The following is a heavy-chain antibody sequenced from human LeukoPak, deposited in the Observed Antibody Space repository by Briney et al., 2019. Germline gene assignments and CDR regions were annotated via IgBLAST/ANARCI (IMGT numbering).Heavy chain of an antibody. CDR1: WFNFYYFL. J-gene: IGHJ4*02. CDR3: ARHNYYQFDY. Sequence: GSLRLSFTGSWFNFYYFLITLVPQAPGMGLEWVANIKHDGSEKYYVDSVRGRFTISRDNAKNSLYLQMNTLRAEDTAVYFCARHNYYQFDYWGQGTLVTASS. V-gene: IGHV3-7*01. D-gene: IGHD1-1*01. CDR2: IKHDGSEK.